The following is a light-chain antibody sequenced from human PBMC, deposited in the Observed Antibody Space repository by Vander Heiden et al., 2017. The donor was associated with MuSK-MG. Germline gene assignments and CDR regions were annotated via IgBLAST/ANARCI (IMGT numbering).Light chain of an antibody. V-gene: IGLV1-51*01. CDR1: SSNIETIY. CDR2: DNN. CDR3: ETCQKTLSDRVL. Sequence: QSVLTQPPSVSAAPGQKFTISCSGSSSNIETIYVSWYQHLPATATNLLIFDNNKRHSGRPDRFSCSTSGTSATMAITGLPTGDEAVYYCETCQKTLSDRVLFGGGTKLTVL. J-gene: IGLJ2*01.